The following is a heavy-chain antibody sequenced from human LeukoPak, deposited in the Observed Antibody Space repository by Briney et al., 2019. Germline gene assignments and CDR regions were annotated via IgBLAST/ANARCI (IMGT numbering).Heavy chain of an antibody. D-gene: IGHD3-9*01. CDR2: IYHSGST. CDR1: GGSISSGGYY. J-gene: IGHJ3*01. Sequence: PSQTLSLTCTVSGGSISSGGYYWSWIRQPPGKGLEWIGYIYHSGSTYYNPSLKSRVTISVDRSKNQFSLKLSSVTAADTAVYYCARAPLQYSERAFDVWGQGTTVTVSS. CDR3: ARAPLQYSERAFDV. V-gene: IGHV4-30-2*01.